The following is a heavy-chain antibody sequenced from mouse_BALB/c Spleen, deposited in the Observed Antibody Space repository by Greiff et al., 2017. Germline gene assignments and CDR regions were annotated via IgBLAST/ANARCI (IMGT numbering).Heavy chain of an antibody. D-gene: IGHD2-1*01. V-gene: IGHV2-9*02. CDR2: IWAGGST. CDR3: ARLGGNYRAMDY. J-gene: IGHJ4*01. CDR1: GFSLTSYG. Sequence: VKLVESGPGLVAPSQSLSITCTVSGFSLTSYGVHWVRQPPGKGLEWLGVIWAGGSTNYNSALMSRLSISKDNSKSQVFLKMNSLQTDDTAMYYCARLGGNYRAMDYWGQGTSVTVSS.